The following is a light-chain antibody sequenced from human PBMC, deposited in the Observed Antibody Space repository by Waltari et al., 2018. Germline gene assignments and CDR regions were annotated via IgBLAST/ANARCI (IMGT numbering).Light chain of an antibody. J-gene: IGLJ2*01. CDR2: DVA. Sequence: SWDQQHPGRVPELLVFDVAHRPSGVSDRFSGSKSGNPASLTISGLQAEDEGDYYCSTYTTGVVFGGGTKLTVL. CDR3: STYTTGVV. V-gene: IGLV2-14*03.